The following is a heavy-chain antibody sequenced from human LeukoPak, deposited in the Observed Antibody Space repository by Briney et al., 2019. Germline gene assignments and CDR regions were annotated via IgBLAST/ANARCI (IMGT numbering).Heavy chain of an antibody. CDR1: GGSISSGSYY. J-gene: IGHJ6*03. V-gene: IGHV4-61*02. D-gene: IGHD3-10*01. CDR3: ARAGVRGVIGYYYYYMDV. Sequence: SETLSLTCTVSGGSISSGSYYWSCIRQPAGKGLEWIGRIYTSGSTNYNPSLKRRVTISVDTSKNQFSLKLSSVTAADTAVYYCARAGVRGVIGYYYYYMDVWGKGTTVTVSS. CDR2: IYTSGST.